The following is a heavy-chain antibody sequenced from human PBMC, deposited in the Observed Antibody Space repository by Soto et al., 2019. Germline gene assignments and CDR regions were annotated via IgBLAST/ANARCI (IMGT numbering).Heavy chain of an antibody. D-gene: IGHD7-27*01. CDR2: MNPNSGNT. Sequence: GASVKVSCKTSGYTFTNYDINWVRQAPGQGLEWMGWMNPNSGNTGYAQQFQGRVSMTRNTAISTAYMELSGLRSEDPAVYFCAKGGKTPAPAPNLANGGQGPRVTVPS. CDR3: AKGGKTPAPAPNLAN. V-gene: IGHV1-8*01. J-gene: IGHJ4*02. CDR1: GYTFTNYD.